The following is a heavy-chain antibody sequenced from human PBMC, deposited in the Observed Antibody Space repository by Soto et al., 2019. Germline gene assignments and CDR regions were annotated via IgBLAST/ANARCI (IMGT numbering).Heavy chain of an antibody. CDR2: ITASGDRT. CDR1: GFSFSSYS. D-gene: IGHD3-22*01. Sequence: EVQLLESGGGLVQPGGSLRLSCADSGFSFSSYSMSWVRQTPERGLEWVSAITASGDRTYYADSVTGRFTISRDNSKNTHYLQMTSLRDEDTAIYYCATMNGYFEFWGQGTLVTVSS. V-gene: IGHV3-23*01. CDR3: ATMNGYFEF. J-gene: IGHJ4*02.